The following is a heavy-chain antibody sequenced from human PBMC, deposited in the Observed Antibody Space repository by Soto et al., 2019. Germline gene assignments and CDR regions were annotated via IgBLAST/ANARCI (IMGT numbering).Heavy chain of an antibody. V-gene: IGHV3-23*01. CDR2: ISNSGHSA. Sequence: GGSLRLSCAASGFTFSSYAMNWVRQAPGKGLEWISVISNSGHSAYYADSVKGRFTISRDNSKNTLYLQIKGLRAEDTAAYYCAKGGPTFLNWFGPWGQGTLVTVSS. J-gene: IGHJ5*02. CDR1: GFTFSSYA. CDR3: AKGGPTFLNWFGP. D-gene: IGHD5-12*01.